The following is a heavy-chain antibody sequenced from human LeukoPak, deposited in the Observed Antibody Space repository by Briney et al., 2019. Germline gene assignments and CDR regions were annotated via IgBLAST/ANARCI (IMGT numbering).Heavy chain of an antibody. V-gene: IGHV4-38-2*02. J-gene: IGHJ4*02. CDR3: ARRDYDILTGHQTLFDY. Sequence: PSETLSLTCTVSGNSISSGYYWGWIRQPPGKGLEWIGTIHHSGNTYYNPSLKSRVTISIDTSKNQFSLKLYSVTAADTAVYYCARRDYDILTGHQTLFDYWGQGTLVTVSP. D-gene: IGHD3-9*01. CDR2: IHHSGNT. CDR1: GNSISSGYY.